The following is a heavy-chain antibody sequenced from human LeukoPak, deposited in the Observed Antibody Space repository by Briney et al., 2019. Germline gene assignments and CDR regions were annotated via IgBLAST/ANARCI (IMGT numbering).Heavy chain of an antibody. D-gene: IGHD2-15*01. V-gene: IGHV1-8*03. J-gene: IGHJ6*03. CDR3: ARGRKERGGGLYYYYYMDV. Sequence: ASVKVSCTASGYTFNNYDINWVRQATGRGLEWMGWMNPNTGNTGYAQEFQGRVTISRSTYMNTAYMELSILRSDDTAVYYCARGRKERGGGLYYYYYMDVWGKGTAVTVSS. CDR2: MNPNTGNT. CDR1: GYTFNNYD.